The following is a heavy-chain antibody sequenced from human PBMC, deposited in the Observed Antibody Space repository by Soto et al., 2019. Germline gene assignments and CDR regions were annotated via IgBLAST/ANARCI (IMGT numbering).Heavy chain of an antibody. CDR1: GFTFSSYA. CDR3: AIETSVAGTAFYC. D-gene: IGHD6-19*01. V-gene: IGHV3-30-3*01. CDR2: ISYDGNNK. Sequence: QVQLVESGGGVVQPGRSLRLSCAASGFTFSSYAMHWVRQAPGKGLEWVAVISYDGNNKYYADSVKGRFTISRDNSKNTFYRQINSLRAEDTAVYYCAIETSVAGTAFYCWGQGTLVTFSS. J-gene: IGHJ1*01.